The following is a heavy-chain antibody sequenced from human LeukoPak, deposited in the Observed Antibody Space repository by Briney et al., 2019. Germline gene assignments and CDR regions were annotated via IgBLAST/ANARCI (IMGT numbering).Heavy chain of an antibody. CDR1: GGSISGYY. V-gene: IGHV4-59*12. J-gene: IGHJ4*02. CDR2: VSYSGSS. D-gene: IGHD6-19*01. Sequence: SETLSLTCTVSGGSISGYYWSWIRQPPGEGLEWIAYVSYSGSSNYNPSLKSRVTISVDTSKNQFSLKLSSVTAADTAVYYCARFSIAVAGGDYWGQGTLVTVSS. CDR3: ARFSIAVAGGDY.